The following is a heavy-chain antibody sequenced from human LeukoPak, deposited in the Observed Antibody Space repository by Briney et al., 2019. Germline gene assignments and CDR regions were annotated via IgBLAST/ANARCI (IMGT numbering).Heavy chain of an antibody. V-gene: IGHV4-4*07. CDR1: GGSIGSYY. CDR3: ARGPPSGATRFDY. CDR2: VYTSGST. J-gene: IGHJ4*02. D-gene: IGHD1-26*01. Sequence: SETLSLTCTVSGGSIGSYYWSWIRQPAGKGLEWIGRVYTSGSTHYNPSLKSRVTMSVDTSKNQFSLKLSSVTAADTAVYYCARGPPSGATRFDYWGQGTRVTVSS.